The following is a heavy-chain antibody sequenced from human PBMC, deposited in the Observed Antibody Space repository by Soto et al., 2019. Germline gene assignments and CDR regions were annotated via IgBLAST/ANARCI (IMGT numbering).Heavy chain of an antibody. CDR3: ARVLSWRGNSYYYDSSGYYSVGWYYFDY. V-gene: IGHV4-30-4*01. CDR2: IYYSGST. Sequence: LSLTCTVSGGSISSGDYYWSWIRQPPGKGLEWIGYIYYSGSTYYNPSLKSRVTISVDTSKNQFSLKLSSVTAADTAVYYCARVLSWRGNSYYYDSSGYYSVGWYYFDYWGQGTLVTVSS. J-gene: IGHJ4*02. CDR1: GGSISSGDYY. D-gene: IGHD3-22*01.